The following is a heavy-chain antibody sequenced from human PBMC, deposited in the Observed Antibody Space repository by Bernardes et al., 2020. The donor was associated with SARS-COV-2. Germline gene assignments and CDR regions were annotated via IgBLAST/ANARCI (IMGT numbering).Heavy chain of an antibody. Sequence: GGSLRLSCEASKFTVSNNYMSWVRQAPGKGLEWVSLLYSGGTTYYADSVKGRFTVIRDNSKDTLFLQMSDLRAEDTAIYYCATAPHYYYGLGGWGQGTAGTVAS. CDR1: KFTVSNNY. V-gene: IGHV3-53*01. CDR3: ATAPHYYYGLGG. J-gene: IGHJ6*02. CDR2: LYSGGTT.